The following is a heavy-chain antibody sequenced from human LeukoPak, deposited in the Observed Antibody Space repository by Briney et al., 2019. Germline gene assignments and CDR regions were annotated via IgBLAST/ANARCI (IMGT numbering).Heavy chain of an antibody. CDR1: GFTFSTYA. V-gene: IGHV3-23*01. CDR3: APLAANIFDY. D-gene: IGHD6-25*01. Sequence: GGSLRLSCAASGFTFSTYAMSWVRQAPGKGLEWVSAISGSGSSTYYAGSVRGRFTTSRDNSKRTVYLQMNSLRVEDTAVYYCAPLAANIFDYWGQGTLVTASS. CDR2: ISGSGSST. J-gene: IGHJ4*02.